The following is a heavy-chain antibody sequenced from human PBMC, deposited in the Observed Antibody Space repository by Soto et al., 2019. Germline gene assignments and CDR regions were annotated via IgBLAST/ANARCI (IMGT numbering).Heavy chain of an antibody. CDR3: ARDRLRGYDSSGFYS. Sequence: ASVKVSCKASGYTFTSYYMHWVRQAPGQGLGWMGIINPSGGSTSYAQKFEDRVTMTTATSTNTVFLELRSLKSDDTAIYYCARDRLRGYDSSGFYSWGQGTMVTVSS. V-gene: IGHV1-46*01. D-gene: IGHD3-22*01. CDR2: INPSGGST. CDR1: GYTFTSYY. J-gene: IGHJ4*02.